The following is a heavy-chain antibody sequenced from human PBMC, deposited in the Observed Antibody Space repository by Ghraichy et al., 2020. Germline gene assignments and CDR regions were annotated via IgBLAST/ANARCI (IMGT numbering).Heavy chain of an antibody. CDR2: IYYSGST. J-gene: IGHJ5*02. Sequence: SETLSLTCTVSGGSISSYYWSWIRQPPGKGLEWIGYIYYSGSTNYNPSLKSRVTISVDTSKNQFSLKLSSVTAADTAVYYCARHPDSSGWYLYGDWFDPWGQGTLVTVSS. CDR1: GGSISSYY. D-gene: IGHD6-19*01. V-gene: IGHV4-59*08. CDR3: ARHPDSSGWYLYGDWFDP.